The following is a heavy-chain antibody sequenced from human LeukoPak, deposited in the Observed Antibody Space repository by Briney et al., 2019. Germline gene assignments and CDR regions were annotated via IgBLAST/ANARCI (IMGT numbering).Heavy chain of an antibody. CDR3: ARVYCSSTSCYNYYYYYMDV. CDR1: GCPVSSYA. J-gene: IGHJ6*03. CDR2: IILIFGTA. Sequence: GALGKLCCYASGCPVSSYAVIWVRQAAGQGLEWMGGIILIFGTANYAQKFQGRVTITTDECTSTAYMELSSLRSEDTAVYYCARVYCSSTSCYNYYYYYMDVWGKGTTVTVSS. V-gene: IGHV1-69*05. D-gene: IGHD2-2*02.